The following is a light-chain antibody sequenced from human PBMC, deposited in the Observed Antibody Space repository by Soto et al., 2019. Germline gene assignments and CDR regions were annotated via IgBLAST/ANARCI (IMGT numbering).Light chain of an antibody. Sequence: DIVMTQSPATLSVSPGERATLSCRASQSVSSNLAWYQQKPGQAPRLLIYGASTRATGIPARFSGSGSGTEFTLTISSLQSEDFAVYYCQQYNNWPRGTLGQGTKVDIK. CDR3: QQYNNWPRGT. CDR2: GAS. J-gene: IGKJ1*01. V-gene: IGKV3-15*01. CDR1: QSVSSN.